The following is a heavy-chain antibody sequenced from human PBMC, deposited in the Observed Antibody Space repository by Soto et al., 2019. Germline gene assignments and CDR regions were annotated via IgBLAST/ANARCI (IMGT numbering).Heavy chain of an antibody. CDR2: ISGSDGTT. J-gene: IGHJ6*02. Sequence: PGGSLRLSCAASGFTFSSHAMSWVRQAPGKGLEWVSSISGSDGTTYYAKSVKGRFSISRDNSMNTLYLQMNSLRVEDTAVYYCARDRIEAAGTPRFNYYYGMDVWGQGTTVTVSS. D-gene: IGHD6-13*01. CDR3: ARDRIEAAGTPRFNYYYGMDV. CDR1: GFTFSSHA. V-gene: IGHV3-23*01.